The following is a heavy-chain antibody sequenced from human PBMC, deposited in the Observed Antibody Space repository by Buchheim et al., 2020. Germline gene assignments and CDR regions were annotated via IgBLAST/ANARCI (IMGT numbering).Heavy chain of an antibody. Sequence: EVQLLESGGGLVQPGGSLRLSCAASGFTFSSYAMSWVRQAPGKGLEWVSAISGSGGSTYYADSVKGRFTIARDNSKNTLSLQMNSLRAEDTAVYYCAKGIPHVLRYFDWLPYFDYWGQGTL. D-gene: IGHD3-9*01. CDR1: GFTFSSYA. CDR2: ISGSGGST. CDR3: AKGIPHVLRYFDWLPYFDY. J-gene: IGHJ4*02. V-gene: IGHV3-23*01.